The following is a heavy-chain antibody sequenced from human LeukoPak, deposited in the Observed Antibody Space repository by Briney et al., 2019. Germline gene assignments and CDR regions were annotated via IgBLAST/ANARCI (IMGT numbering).Heavy chain of an antibody. Sequence: QAGGSLRLSCAASGFTVSSNYMSWVRQAPGKGLEWVSVIYSGGSTYYADSVKGRFTISRDNSKNTLYLQMNSLRAEDTAVYYCARVSNYYDSSGYRGWYFDYWGQGTLVTVSS. D-gene: IGHD3-22*01. J-gene: IGHJ4*02. V-gene: IGHV3-66*01. CDR1: GFTVSSNY. CDR2: IYSGGST. CDR3: ARVSNYYDSSGYRGWYFDY.